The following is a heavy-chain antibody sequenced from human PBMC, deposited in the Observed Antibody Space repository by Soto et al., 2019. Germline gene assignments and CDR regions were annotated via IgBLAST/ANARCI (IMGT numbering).Heavy chain of an antibody. Sequence: LRLSSAASGFTFTSYAMSWVRQAPGKGLEWVSTISGTGGSTYYADSVKGRFTISRDNSKNTVFLQMNRLRAEDTAVYYCANELPVAPLDSWGQGTLVTVSS. CDR2: ISGTGGST. V-gene: IGHV3-23*01. CDR3: ANELPVAPLDS. CDR1: GFTFTSYA. D-gene: IGHD6-19*01. J-gene: IGHJ4*02.